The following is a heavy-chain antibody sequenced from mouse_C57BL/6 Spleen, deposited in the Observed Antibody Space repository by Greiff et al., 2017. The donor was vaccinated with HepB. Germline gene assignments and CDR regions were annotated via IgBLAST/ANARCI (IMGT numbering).Heavy chain of an antibody. D-gene: IGHD1-1*01. J-gene: IGHJ4*01. CDR1: GYTFTSYW. V-gene: IGHV1-64*01. Sequence: VKLQQPGAELVKPGASVKLSCKASGYTFTSYWMHWVKQRPGQGLEWIGMIHPNSGSTNYNEKFKSKATLTVDKSSSTAYMQLSSLTSEDSAVYYCARDGYYGAMDYWGQGTSVTVSS. CDR3: ARDGYYGAMDY. CDR2: IHPNSGST.